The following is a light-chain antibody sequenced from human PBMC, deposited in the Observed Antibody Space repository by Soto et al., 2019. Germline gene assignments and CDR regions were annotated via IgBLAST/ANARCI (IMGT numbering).Light chain of an antibody. J-gene: IGLJ1*01. CDR3: CSYAGSSTSLYV. CDR2: DVS. Sequence: QSALTQPRSVSGSPGQSVTISCTGTSSDVGGYNYVSWYQHHPGKAPKLMIYDVSKRPSGVPDRFSGSKSGNTASLTISGLQAEDEADYYCCSYAGSSTSLYVFGTGIKLTVL. V-gene: IGLV2-11*01. CDR1: SSDVGGYNY.